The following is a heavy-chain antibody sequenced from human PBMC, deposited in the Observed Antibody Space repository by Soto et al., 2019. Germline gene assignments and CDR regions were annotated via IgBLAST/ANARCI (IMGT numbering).Heavy chain of an antibody. CDR1: GFTFSSYW. V-gene: IGHV3-74*01. J-gene: IGHJ4*02. CDR3: ARDSGYCSGGSCPHCDY. D-gene: IGHD2-15*01. CDR2: INSDGSST. Sequence: EVQLVESGGGLVQPGGSLRLSCAASGFTFSSYWMHWVRQAPGKGLVWVSRINSDGSSTSYADSVKGRFTISRDNAKNTLYLQMNSLRAEDTAVYYCARDSGYCSGGSCPHCDYWGQGTLVTVSS.